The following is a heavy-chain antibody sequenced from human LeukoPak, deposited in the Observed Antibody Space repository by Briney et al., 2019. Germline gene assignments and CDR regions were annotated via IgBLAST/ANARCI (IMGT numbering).Heavy chain of an antibody. CDR1: GYTSTDYY. V-gene: IGHV1-2*02. CDR2: INPKSGDT. J-gene: IGHJ4*02. Sequence: ASVKVSRKASGYTSTDYYMHWVRQAPGQTFEWLAWINPKSGDTHYTQKFQGRVTVTTDTSITSVYMELSGLQSDDTAVYYCVRDLTGGSGDWGQGTLVTVSS. CDR3: VRDLTGGSGD. D-gene: IGHD6-19*01.